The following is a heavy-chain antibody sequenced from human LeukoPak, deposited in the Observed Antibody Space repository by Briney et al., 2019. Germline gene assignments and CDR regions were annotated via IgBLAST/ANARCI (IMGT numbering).Heavy chain of an antibody. CDR1: GYTFTSYG. Sequence: ASVKVTRTACGYTFTSYGIIWVRQAPGQGLEWMGWISAYNGNTNYAQKLQGRVTMTTDTSTSTAYMELRSLRSDDTAVYYCARVGGNRAYYYCYIVVWGKRTTVTVSS. V-gene: IGHV1-18*01. D-gene: IGHD1-14*01. CDR2: ISAYNGNT. CDR3: ARVGGNRAYYYCYIVV. J-gene: IGHJ6*03.